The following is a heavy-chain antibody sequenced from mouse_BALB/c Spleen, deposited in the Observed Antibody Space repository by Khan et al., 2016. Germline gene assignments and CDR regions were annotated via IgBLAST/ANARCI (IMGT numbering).Heavy chain of an antibody. D-gene: IGHD1-1*01. V-gene: IGHV14-4*02. CDR2: IEPENGDT. Sequence: VQLKQSGAELVRSGASVKLSCTASVLTNKDYYMHWVKQRPEQGLEWIGWIEPENGDTEYAPKFQGKATMTADTSSNAAYLQFSSLTSEDSAVYYCNAIYYGSDVYFDYWGQGTTLTVSS. J-gene: IGHJ2*01. CDR3: NAIYYGSDVYFDY. CDR1: VLTNKDYY.